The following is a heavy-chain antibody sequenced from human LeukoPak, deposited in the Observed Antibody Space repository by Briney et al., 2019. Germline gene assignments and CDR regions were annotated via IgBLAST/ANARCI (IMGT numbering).Heavy chain of an antibody. J-gene: IGHJ3*02. CDR3: ARAKEYCSGGSCYLHDAFDI. V-gene: IGHV3-7*01. CDR1: GFIFSSYW. D-gene: IGHD2-15*01. Sequence: GGSLRLSCAASGFIFSSYWMSWVRQAPGKGLEWVANTKQDGSEKYYVDSVKGRFTISRDNAKNSLYLQMNSLRAEDTAVYYCARAKEYCSGGSCYLHDAFDIWGQGTMVTVSS. CDR2: TKQDGSEK.